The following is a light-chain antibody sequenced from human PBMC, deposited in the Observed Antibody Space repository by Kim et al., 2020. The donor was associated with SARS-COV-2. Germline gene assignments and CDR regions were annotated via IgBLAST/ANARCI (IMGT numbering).Light chain of an antibody. CDR1: QTVGNNY. CDR3: HQHAYSPLT. CDR2: SAS. J-gene: IGKJ4*01. V-gene: IGKV3-20*01. Sequence: SPGERATLSCRASQTVGNNYLAWYQQKPGQAPRLLIHSASTRAAGIPDRFIGSGSGTDFTLTVSRLEPEDFAMYYCHQHAYSPLTFGGGTKVDIK.